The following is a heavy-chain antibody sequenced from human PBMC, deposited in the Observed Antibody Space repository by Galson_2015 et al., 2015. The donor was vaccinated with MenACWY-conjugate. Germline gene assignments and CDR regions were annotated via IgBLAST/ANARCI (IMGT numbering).Heavy chain of an antibody. Sequence: SLRLSCAASGFSFSSYWMSWVRQAPGKGLEWVASIKPDGSDKYYVDSVKGRFTISRDNAKNSLSLEMNTLRADDTAVYYCVRDLDVWAQGTTVTVSS. CDR1: GFSFSSYW. CDR3: VRDLDV. V-gene: IGHV3-7*03. J-gene: IGHJ6*02. CDR2: IKPDGSDK.